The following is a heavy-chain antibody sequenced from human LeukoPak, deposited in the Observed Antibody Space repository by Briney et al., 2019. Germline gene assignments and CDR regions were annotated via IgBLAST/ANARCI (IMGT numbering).Heavy chain of an antibody. Sequence: PGGSLRLSCAASGITFSTYAMTWVRQAPGKELEWVSSINYSGSGTFYADSVKGRFTISRDNSKDTLYLQMNSLRAEDTAVYYCAKEEYDSGWYKWFGPWGQGTLVTVSS. V-gene: IGHV3-23*01. CDR3: AKEEYDSGWYKWFGP. J-gene: IGHJ5*02. CDR1: GITFSTYA. D-gene: IGHD6-19*01. CDR2: INYSGSGT.